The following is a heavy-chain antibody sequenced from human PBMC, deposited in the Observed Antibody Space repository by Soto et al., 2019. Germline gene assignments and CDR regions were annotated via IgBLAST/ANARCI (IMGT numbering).Heavy chain of an antibody. J-gene: IGHJ6*03. D-gene: IGHD6-13*01. V-gene: IGHV6-1*01. Sequence: PSQTLSLTCAISGDSVSSNSAAWNWIRQSPSRGLEWLGRAYYRSQWFYDSAVSVRSRINVIPDTSRNQFSLQLNSVTPEDTAVYYCARLDGYYHYMDVWGKGTTVTVSS. CDR1: GDSVSSNSAA. CDR2: AYYRSQWFY. CDR3: ARLDGYYHYMDV.